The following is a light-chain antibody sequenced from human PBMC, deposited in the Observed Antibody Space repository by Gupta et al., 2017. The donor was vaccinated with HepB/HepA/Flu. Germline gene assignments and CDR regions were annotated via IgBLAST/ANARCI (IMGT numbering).Light chain of an antibody. V-gene: IGLV2-8*01. CDR3: SSYAGSNNLV. Sequence: SALTQPPSASGSPGPSVTISCTGTSSDVGGYNYVSWYQQHPGKAPNLMIYEVSKRPAGVPDRFSGSKSGNTASLTVSGLQAEDEADYYCSSYAGSNNLVFGGGTKLTVL. CDR2: EVS. CDR1: SSDVGGYNY. J-gene: IGLJ2*01.